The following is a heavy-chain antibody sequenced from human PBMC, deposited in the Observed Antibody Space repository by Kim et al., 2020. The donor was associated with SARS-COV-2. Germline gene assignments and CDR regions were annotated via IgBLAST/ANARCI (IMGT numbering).Heavy chain of an antibody. J-gene: IGHJ5*02. Sequence: SETLSLTCTVSGGFISSYYWSWIRQPPGKGLVWIGYIYYSGSTNYNPSLKSRGTISVEKSKNQFSLKLSSVTAAATAVYYCARVAGWPALGFDPWGKGTLVIVSS. CDR1: GGFISSYY. CDR2: IYYSGST. V-gene: IGHV4-59*13. CDR3: ARVAGWPALGFDP. D-gene: IGHD2-15*01.